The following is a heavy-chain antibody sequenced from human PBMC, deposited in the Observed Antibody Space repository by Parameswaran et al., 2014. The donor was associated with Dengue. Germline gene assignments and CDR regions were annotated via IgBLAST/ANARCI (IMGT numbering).Heavy chain of an antibody. CDR3: AKEFTVTDY. Sequence: VRQAPGKGLEWVSSISSSSSYIYYADSVKGRFTISRDNAKNSLYLQMNSLRAEDTAVYYCAKEFTVTDYWGQGTLVTVSS. D-gene: IGHD4-17*01. J-gene: IGHJ4*02. V-gene: IGHV3-21*01. CDR2: ISSSSSYI.